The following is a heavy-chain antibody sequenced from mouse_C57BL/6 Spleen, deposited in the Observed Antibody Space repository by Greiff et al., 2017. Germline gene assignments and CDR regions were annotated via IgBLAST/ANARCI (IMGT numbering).Heavy chain of an antibody. CDR3: AISYYYGSSYRAMDY. CDR1: GFTFSDSG. Sequence: EVKLVESVGGLVKPGGSLKLSCAASGFTFSDSGMHWVRQAPEKGLEWVAYISSGSSTIYYADTVKGRFTISRDNAKNTLFLQMTSLRSEDTAMYYCAISYYYGSSYRAMDYWGQGTSVTVSS. D-gene: IGHD1-1*01. J-gene: IGHJ4*01. V-gene: IGHV5-17*01. CDR2: ISSGSSTI.